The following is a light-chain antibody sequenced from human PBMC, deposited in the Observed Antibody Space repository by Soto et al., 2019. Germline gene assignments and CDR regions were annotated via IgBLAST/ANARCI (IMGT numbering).Light chain of an antibody. CDR3: QQRSNWPT. CDR2: DAS. CDR1: QSVSSY. J-gene: IGKJ1*01. V-gene: IGKV3-11*01. Sequence: EIVLTQSPATLSLSPGGRATLSCRASQSVSSYLACYQQKPGQAPRLLIYDASNRATGIPARFSGSGSGTDFTLTISSLEPEDFAVYYCQQRSNWPTFGQGTKVDIK.